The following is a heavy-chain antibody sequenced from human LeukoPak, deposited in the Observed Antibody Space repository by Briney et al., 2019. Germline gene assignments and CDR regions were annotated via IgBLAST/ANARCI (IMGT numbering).Heavy chain of an antibody. CDR2: FDPEDGET. D-gene: IGHD3-3*02. Sequence: ASVKVSCKVSGYTLTELSMHWVRQAPGKGLEWMGGFDPEDGETIYAQKFQGRVTMTEDTSTDTAYMELSSLRSEDTAVYYCATVRPFLGAPWAFDIWGQGTMVTVSS. J-gene: IGHJ3*02. CDR1: GYTLTELS. CDR3: ATVRPFLGAPWAFDI. V-gene: IGHV1-24*01.